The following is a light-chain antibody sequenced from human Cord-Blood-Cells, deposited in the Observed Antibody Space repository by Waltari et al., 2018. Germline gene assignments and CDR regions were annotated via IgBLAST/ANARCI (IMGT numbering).Light chain of an antibody. CDR2: AAS. J-gene: IGKJ4*01. CDR1: QSISSY. V-gene: IGKV1-39*01. CDR3: QQSYSTPLT. Sequence: IQMTQSPSFLSASVGDRVTITCRASQSISSYLNWYQQKQGKAPKLLIYAASSLQSGVPSRFSGSGSGTDFTLTISSLQPEDFATYYCQQSYSTPLTFGGGTNVEIK.